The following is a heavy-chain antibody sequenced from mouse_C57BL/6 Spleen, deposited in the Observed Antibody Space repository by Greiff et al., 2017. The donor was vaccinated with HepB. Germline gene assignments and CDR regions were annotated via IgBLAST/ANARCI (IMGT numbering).Heavy chain of an antibody. V-gene: IGHV1-82*01. CDR2: IYPGDGDT. CDR3: ARGWQLLRYYFDY. CDR1: GYAFSSSW. Sequence: VQLQQSGPELVKPGASVKISCKASGYAFSSSWMNWVKQRPGKGLEWIGRIYPGDGDTNYNGKFKGKATLTADKSSSTAYMQLSSLTSEDSAVYFCARGWQLLRYYFDYWGQGTTLTVSS. D-gene: IGHD1-1*01. J-gene: IGHJ2*01.